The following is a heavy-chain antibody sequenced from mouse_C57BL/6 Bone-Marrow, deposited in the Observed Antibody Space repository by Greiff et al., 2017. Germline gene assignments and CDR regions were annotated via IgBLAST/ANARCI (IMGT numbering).Heavy chain of an antibody. D-gene: IGHD1-1*01. CDR1: GYPFPSYG. Sequence: VQLQQSGAELSRPGASVQLSCTASGYPFPSYGLSWVQQRTGQGLEWIGEIYPRSGNTYYNEKFEGKATLTATKSSSTAYMELRSLTSEDSAVYFCARFPYDYGSGLDGWGQGTTLTVSS. CDR2: IYPRSGNT. J-gene: IGHJ2*01. CDR3: ARFPYDYGSGLDG. V-gene: IGHV1-81*01.